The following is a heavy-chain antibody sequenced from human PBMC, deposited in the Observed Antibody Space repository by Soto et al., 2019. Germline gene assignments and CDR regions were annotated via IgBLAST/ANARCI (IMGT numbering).Heavy chain of an antibody. CDR1: GYSFTSYC. J-gene: IGHJ6*02. V-gene: IGHV5-51*01. D-gene: IGHD2-8*01. CDR3: ARPTNRGKYYYGMDV. CDR2: IYPGDSDT. Sequence: GASLKISCKGSGYSFTSYCIGWVRQMPGKGLECMGIIYPGDSDTRYSPSFQGQVTISADKSISTAYLQWSSLKASDTAMYYCARPTNRGKYYYGMDVWGQGTTVTV.